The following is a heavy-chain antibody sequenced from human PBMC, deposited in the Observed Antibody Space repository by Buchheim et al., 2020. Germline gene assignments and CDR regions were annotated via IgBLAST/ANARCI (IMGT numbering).Heavy chain of an antibody. V-gene: IGHV4-39*01. J-gene: IGHJ4*02. D-gene: IGHD6-13*01. Sequence: QLQLQESGPGLVKPSETLSLTCTVSGGSISSSSYYWGWIRQPPGEGLEWIGSIYYSGSTYYNPSLKSRVTISVDTSKNQFSLKLSSVTAADTAVYYCARKPIAAAYFDYWGQGTL. CDR3: ARKPIAAAYFDY. CDR2: IYYSGST. CDR1: GGSISSSSYY.